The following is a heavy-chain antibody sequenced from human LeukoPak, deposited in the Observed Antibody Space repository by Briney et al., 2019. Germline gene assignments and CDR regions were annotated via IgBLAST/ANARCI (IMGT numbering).Heavy chain of an antibody. V-gene: IGHV3-23*01. Sequence: GGSLRLSCTASGFTFGDYAMSWFRQALGKGLEWVSAISGSGGSTYYADSVKGRFTISRDNSKNTLYLQMNSLRAEDTAVYYCAKVTTRGRAKTYCGGDCYFDYWGQGTLVTVSS. D-gene: IGHD2-21*02. CDR3: AKVTTRGRAKTYCGGDCYFDY. CDR2: ISGSGGST. J-gene: IGHJ4*02. CDR1: GFTFGDYA.